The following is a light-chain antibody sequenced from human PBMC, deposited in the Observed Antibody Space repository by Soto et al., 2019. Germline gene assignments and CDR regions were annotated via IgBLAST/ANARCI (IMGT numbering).Light chain of an antibody. CDR1: SSDVGSYNL. CDR2: EGS. J-gene: IGLJ2*01. CDR3: CSYAGSSTFIVV. Sequence: QSALTQPASVSGSPGQSITISCTGTSSDVGSYNLVSWYQQHPGKAPKLMIYEGSKRPSGVSNRFFGSKSGNTASLTISGLQAEDEADYYCCSYAGSSTFIVVFGGGTQLTVL. V-gene: IGLV2-23*03.